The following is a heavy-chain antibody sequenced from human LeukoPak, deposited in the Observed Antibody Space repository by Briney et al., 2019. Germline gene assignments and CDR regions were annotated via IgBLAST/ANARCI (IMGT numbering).Heavy chain of an antibody. V-gene: IGHV3-53*01. CDR3: ARGGYSNGPLPY. CDR2: FYDGGSK. Sequence: PGGSLRLSCAVSGFTTVSSNYMGWVRQAPGKGLEWVSVFYDGGSKFYADSVQGRFTISRDSSKNTLWLQMNSLRVEDTAVYFCARGGYSNGPLPYWGQGTLVTVSS. CDR1: GFTTVSSNY. J-gene: IGHJ4*02. D-gene: IGHD4-11*01.